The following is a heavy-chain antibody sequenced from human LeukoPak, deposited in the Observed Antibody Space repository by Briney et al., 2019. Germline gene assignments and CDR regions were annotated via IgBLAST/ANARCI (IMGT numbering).Heavy chain of an antibody. Sequence: GASVKVSCKASGYTFTGYYMHWVRQAPGQGLEWMGWINPNSGVTNYAQKFQGRVTMTRDTSISTAYMELSRLRSDDTAAYYCARDLECITSCYSGYYYGMDVWGQGTTVTVSS. CDR2: INPNSGVT. CDR3: ARDLECITSCYSGYYYGMDV. CDR1: GYTFTGYY. V-gene: IGHV1-2*02. J-gene: IGHJ6*02. D-gene: IGHD2-2*02.